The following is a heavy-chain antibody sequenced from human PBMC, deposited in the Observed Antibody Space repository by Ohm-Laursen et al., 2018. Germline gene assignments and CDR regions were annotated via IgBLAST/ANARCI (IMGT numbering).Heavy chain of an antibody. V-gene: IGHV4-4*07. J-gene: IGHJ4*02. Sequence: GTLSLTCAVSGGSINNYYWTWIRQPAGKGLEWIGRIYTSGSTNYNPSLKSRVTMSVDTSKNQFSLKLSSVTAADTAVYYCAAGYSSSWHYFDYWGQGTLVTVSS. CDR1: GGSINNYY. CDR3: AAGYSSSWHYFDY. CDR2: IYTSGST. D-gene: IGHD6-13*01.